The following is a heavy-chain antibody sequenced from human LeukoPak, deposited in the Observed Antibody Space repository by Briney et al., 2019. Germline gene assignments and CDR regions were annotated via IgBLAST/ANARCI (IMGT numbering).Heavy chain of an antibody. CDR2: IYHSGST. CDR3: ARQDSSWNFDY. D-gene: IGHD6-13*01. Sequence: SETLSLTCAVYGGSFSGYYWSWIRQPPGKGLEWIGEIYHSGSTNYNPSLKSRVTISVDTSKNQFSLKLSSVTAADTAVYYCARQDSSWNFDYWGQGTLVTVSS. V-gene: IGHV4-34*01. CDR1: GGSFSGYY. J-gene: IGHJ4*02.